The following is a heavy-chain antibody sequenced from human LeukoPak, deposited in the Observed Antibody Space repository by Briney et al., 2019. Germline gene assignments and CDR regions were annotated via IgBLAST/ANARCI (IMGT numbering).Heavy chain of an antibody. J-gene: IGHJ4*02. CDR2: FRHSGST. V-gene: IGHV4-34*01. CDR1: GGSSSGYY. CDR3: ARGRDGYGFPMRKSGYYFDY. Sequence: SETLSLTCAFYGGSSSGYYWSWIRQPPGKGLEWIGEFRHSGSTNYNPSLKSRVTISLDTSKNQFSLKLASVTAADTAVYYCARGRDGYGFPMRKSGYYFDYWGQGTLVTVSS. D-gene: IGHD5-18*01.